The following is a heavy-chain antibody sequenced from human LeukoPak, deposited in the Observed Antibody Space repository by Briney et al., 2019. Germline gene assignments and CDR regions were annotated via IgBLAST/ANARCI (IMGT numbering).Heavy chain of an antibody. J-gene: IGHJ4*02. V-gene: IGHV1-2*02. Sequence: ASVKVSCKASGYTFTSYYMHWVRQAPGQGLEWMGWIDPNTGGTNYAQRFQGRVTMTRDTSISTAYMELSRLRSDDTVVYYCAKEDSGGWYYDYWAREPWSPSPQ. CDR1: GYTFTSYY. D-gene: IGHD1-26*01. CDR2: IDPNTGGT. CDR3: AKEDSGGWYYDY.